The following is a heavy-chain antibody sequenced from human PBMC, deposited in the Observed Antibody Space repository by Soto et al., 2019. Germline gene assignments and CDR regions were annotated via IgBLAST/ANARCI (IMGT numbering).Heavy chain of an antibody. CDR2: MNPNSRNT. D-gene: IGHD3-3*01. Sequence: QVQLVQSGAEVKKSGASVKVSCKASGYTFTSYDINWVRQATGQGLEWMGWMNPNSRNTGYAQKFQGRVTMTRNTSISTAYMELSSLRDEDTGMYYCARERSGRADYWGQGTLVNVSS. CDR3: ARERSGRADY. CDR1: GYTFTSYD. J-gene: IGHJ4*02. V-gene: IGHV1-8*01.